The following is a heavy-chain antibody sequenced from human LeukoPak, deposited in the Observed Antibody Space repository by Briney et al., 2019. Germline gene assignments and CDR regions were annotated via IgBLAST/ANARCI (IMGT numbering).Heavy chain of an antibody. D-gene: IGHD4-17*01. CDR2: ISDDGRSN. V-gene: IGHV3-30*18. J-gene: IGHJ4*02. CDR1: GFSFISYG. Sequence: GGSLRLSCAASGFSFISYGMHWVRQAPGKGLEWVGVISDDGRSNGYADSVKGRFTISRDNSKDTLYLQMNSLRDEDTAVYYCAKRPSDYGDYVSYFDYWGQGTLVTVSS. CDR3: AKRPSDYGDYVSYFDY.